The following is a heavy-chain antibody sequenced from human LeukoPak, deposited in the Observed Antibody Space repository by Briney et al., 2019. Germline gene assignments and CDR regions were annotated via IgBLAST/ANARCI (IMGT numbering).Heavy chain of an antibody. J-gene: IGHJ4*02. CDR1: GVSVSSGSYY. Sequence: SETLSLTCTVSGVSVSSGSYYWSWLRQPPGKGLEWIGYIYYSGSTNYNPSLKSRVTISVDTSKNQFSLKLSSVTAADTAVYYCASANCGGDCYPNYWGQGTLVTVSS. V-gene: IGHV4-61*01. CDR2: IYYSGST. D-gene: IGHD2-21*02. CDR3: ASANCGGDCYPNY.